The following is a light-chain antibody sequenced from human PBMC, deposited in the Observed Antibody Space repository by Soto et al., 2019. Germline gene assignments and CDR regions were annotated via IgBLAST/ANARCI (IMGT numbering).Light chain of an antibody. CDR2: GAS. CDR3: QHYGSSPYT. V-gene: IGKV3-20*01. J-gene: IGKJ2*01. CDR1: QSLHSGY. Sequence: EIVLTQSPGTLSLSPGERVTLSCRASQSLHSGYLAWYQQRPGQAPRLLIYGASSRATGIPDRFSGSGSGTDFTLTISRLEPEDFAVYFCQHYGSSPYTFGQGTKLDIK.